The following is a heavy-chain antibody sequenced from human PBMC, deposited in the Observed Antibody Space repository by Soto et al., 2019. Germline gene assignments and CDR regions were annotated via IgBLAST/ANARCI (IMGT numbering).Heavy chain of an antibody. CDR1: GYTFTAYY. Sequence: QVTLVQSGAEVKEPGDSVRVSCEASGYTFTAYYIHWVRQAPGQGLEWMGWINPKFGDTAYAQDFQGRVSMTRDMSISTVYMELSRLTSDDTAIYYCARNMDYYYGPGSGNGHGFWGQGTTVTVFS. CDR2: INPKFGDT. V-gene: IGHV1-2*02. D-gene: IGHD3-10*01. J-gene: IGHJ6*02. CDR3: ARNMDYYYGPGSGNGHGF.